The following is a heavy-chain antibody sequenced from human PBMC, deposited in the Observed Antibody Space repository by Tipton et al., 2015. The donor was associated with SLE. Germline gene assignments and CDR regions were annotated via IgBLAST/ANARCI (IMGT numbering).Heavy chain of an antibody. Sequence: QLVQSGAEVEKPGASVKVSCKASGYTFTSYGISWVRQAPGQGLEWMGWISAYNGNTNYAQKLQGRVTMTTDTSTSTAYMELRSLRSDGTAVYYCARDSDAGQQLNYYFYGMDVWGQGTTVTVSS. V-gene: IGHV1-18*01. J-gene: IGHJ6*02. D-gene: IGHD6-13*01. CDR1: GYTFTSYG. CDR2: ISAYNGNT. CDR3: ARDSDAGQQLNYYFYGMDV.